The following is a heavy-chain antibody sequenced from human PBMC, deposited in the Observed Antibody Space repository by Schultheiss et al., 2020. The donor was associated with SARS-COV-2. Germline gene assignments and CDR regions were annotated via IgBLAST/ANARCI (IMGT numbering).Heavy chain of an antibody. CDR3: ARDEVGLVGWFDP. V-gene: IGHV3-11*04. D-gene: IGHD3-3*01. CDR1: GFTVSSNY. Sequence: GGSLRLSCAASGFTVSSNYMSWVRQAPGKGLEWVSYISSSGSTIYYADSVKGRFTISRDNAKNTLYLQMNSLRAEDTAVYYCARDEVGLVGWFDPWGQGTLVTVSS. J-gene: IGHJ5*02. CDR2: ISSSGSTI.